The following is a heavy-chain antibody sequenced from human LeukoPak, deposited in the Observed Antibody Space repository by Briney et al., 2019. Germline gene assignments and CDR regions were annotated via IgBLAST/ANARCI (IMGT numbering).Heavy chain of an antibody. CDR2: TRKKANSYTT. Sequence: EGSLRLSCAASGFTFSDHYMDWVRQAPGKGLEWVGRTRKKANSYTTEYAASVKGRFTISRDDPKNSLYLQMNSLKTEDTAVYYCTRVRGEAVVDYWGQGTLVTVSS. J-gene: IGHJ4*02. V-gene: IGHV3-72*01. D-gene: IGHD2-15*01. CDR1: GFTFSDHY. CDR3: TRVRGEAVVDY.